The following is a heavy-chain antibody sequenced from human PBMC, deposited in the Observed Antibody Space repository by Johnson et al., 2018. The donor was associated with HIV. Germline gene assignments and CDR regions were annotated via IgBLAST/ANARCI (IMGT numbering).Heavy chain of an antibody. CDR3: AKDFVAFWGRPADAFDI. CDR2: INSDGSST. J-gene: IGHJ3*02. D-gene: IGHD3-16*01. V-gene: IGHV3-74*01. CDR1: GFTFSSYW. Sequence: VQLVESGGGLVQPGGSLRLSCAASGFTFSSYWMHWVRQAPGKGLVWVSRINSDGSSTSYADSVKGRFTISRDNAKNTLYLQMNSLRVEDTAVYYCAKDFVAFWGRPADAFDIWGQGTMVTVSS.